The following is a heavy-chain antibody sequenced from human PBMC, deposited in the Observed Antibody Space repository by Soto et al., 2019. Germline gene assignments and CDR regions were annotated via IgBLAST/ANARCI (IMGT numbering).Heavy chain of an antibody. V-gene: IGHV1-2*02. J-gene: IGHJ5*02. D-gene: IGHD3-10*01. CDR3: VSAHALGFSNWFDP. Sequence: GSVKVSCKASGYIFSANYIHRVRQAPGQGLEWLGWLNPHSGATNYAQKFLGRVTMSADTSASTAYMDLARLKSDDTAVYYCVSAHALGFSNWFDPWGGGTLVTVSS. CDR1: GYIFSANY. CDR2: LNPHSGAT.